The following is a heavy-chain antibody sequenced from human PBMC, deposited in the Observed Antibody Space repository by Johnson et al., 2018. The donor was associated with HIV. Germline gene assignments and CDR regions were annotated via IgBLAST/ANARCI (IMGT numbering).Heavy chain of an antibody. Sequence: VQLVESGGGVVQPGRSLRLSCAASGFTFSSYAMHWVRQAPGKGLEWVAIIYYDGTNKYYADSVKGRFTISRDNSKNTLSLQMISLRAEDTAMYYCAKARSLLDYGGFDAFDIWGQGKLVIVSS. CDR1: GFTFSSYA. CDR2: IYYDGTNK. J-gene: IGHJ3*02. V-gene: IGHV3-33*06. CDR3: AKARSLLDYGGFDAFDI. D-gene: IGHD4-23*01.